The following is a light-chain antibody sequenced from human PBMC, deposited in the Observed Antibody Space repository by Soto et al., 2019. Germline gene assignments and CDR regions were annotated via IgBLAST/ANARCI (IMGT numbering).Light chain of an antibody. Sequence: QSALTQPRSVSGSPGQSVTISCIGTSSDVGTYNYVSWYQQHPGKAPKLMIYDVSQRHSGVPDRFSGSKSGNTASLPISGLQAEDESDYYCCSYAGSYNSVFGGGTKLTVL. CDR1: SSDVGTYNY. CDR2: DVS. J-gene: IGLJ2*01. V-gene: IGLV2-11*01. CDR3: CSYAGSYNSV.